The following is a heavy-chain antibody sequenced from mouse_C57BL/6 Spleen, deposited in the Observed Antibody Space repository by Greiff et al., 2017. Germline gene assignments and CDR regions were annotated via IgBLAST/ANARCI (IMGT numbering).Heavy chain of an antibody. V-gene: IGHV2-2*01. CDR1: GFSLTSYG. Sequence: QVQLQQSGPGLVQPSQSLSITCTVSGFSLTSYGVHWVRQSPGKGLEWLGVIWSGGSTDYNAAFISRLSISKDNSKSQVFFKMNSLQADDTAIYYCARKDYGSSYDAMDYWAQGTSVTVSS. J-gene: IGHJ4*01. CDR2: IWSGGST. CDR3: ARKDYGSSYDAMDY. D-gene: IGHD1-1*01.